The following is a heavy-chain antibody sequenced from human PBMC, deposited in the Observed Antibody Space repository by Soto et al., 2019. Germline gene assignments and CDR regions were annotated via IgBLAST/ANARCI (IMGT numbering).Heavy chain of an antibody. CDR1: GFTVSSNY. D-gene: IGHD2-15*01. CDR2: IYSGGST. J-gene: IGHJ6*02. V-gene: IGHV3-53*01. Sequence: PGGSLRLSCAASGFTVSSNYMSWVRQAPGKGLEWVSVIYSGGSTYYADSVKGRFTISRDNSKNTLYLQMNSLRAEDTAVYYCAVESAGGGKGMDVWGQGTTVTVSS. CDR3: AVESAGGGKGMDV.